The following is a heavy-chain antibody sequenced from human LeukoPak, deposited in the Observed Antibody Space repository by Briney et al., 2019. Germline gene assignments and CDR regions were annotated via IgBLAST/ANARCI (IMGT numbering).Heavy chain of an antibody. CDR2: ISSGGTTI. J-gene: IGHJ4*02. Sequence: GGSLRLSCAASGFTFSNYNMNWVRQAPGKGLEWVSYISSGGTTIYYADSVKGRFTTSRDNAKNSLYLQMNSLRAGDTAVYYCARGTAATGAGYWGQGTLVTVSS. CDR1: GFTFSNYN. CDR3: ARGTAATGAGY. V-gene: IGHV3-48*01. D-gene: IGHD6-13*01.